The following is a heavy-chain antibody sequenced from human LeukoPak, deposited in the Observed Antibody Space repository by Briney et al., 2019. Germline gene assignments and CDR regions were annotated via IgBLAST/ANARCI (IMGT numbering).Heavy chain of an antibody. Sequence: GGSLRLSCAASGFTFSNYAMHWVRQAPGKGLGWVALISYDGSVEKNAASVKGRFTISRDNSKNTLYLQMNSLRTEDTAVYYCARALGSSWDSSLDSWGQGTLVPVSS. CDR2: ISYDGSVE. CDR1: GFTFSNYA. CDR3: ARALGSSWDSSLDS. J-gene: IGHJ4*02. V-gene: IGHV3-30*04. D-gene: IGHD6-13*01.